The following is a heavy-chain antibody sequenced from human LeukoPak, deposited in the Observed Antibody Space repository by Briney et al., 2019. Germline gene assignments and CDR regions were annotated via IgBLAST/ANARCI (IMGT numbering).Heavy chain of an antibody. J-gene: IGHJ6*03. V-gene: IGHV4-59*01. CDR1: DGSMSPYY. CDR3: ARGGYYYLDV. Sequence: SETPSLTCTVSDGSMSPYYWSWIRQSPGKGLEWIAYIFYNGNTKYNPSLWSRVMISIDTSRNQVFLNLNSVTAADTAVYYCARGGYYYLDVWGKGTTVTVSS. CDR2: IFYNGNT.